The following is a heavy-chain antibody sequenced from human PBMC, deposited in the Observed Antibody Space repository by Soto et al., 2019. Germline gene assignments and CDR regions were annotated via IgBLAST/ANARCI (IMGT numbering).Heavy chain of an antibody. CDR3: ASRTAVIAARSPFDY. J-gene: IGHJ4*02. Sequence: QVQLQESGPGLVKPSGTLSLTCAVSGGSISSSNWWSWVRQPPGKGLEWIGEIYHSGSTNYNPSLKSRVTISVDKSKNQFSLKLSSLTAADTAVYYCASRTAVIAARSPFDYWGQGTLVTVSS. CDR2: IYHSGST. V-gene: IGHV4-4*02. CDR1: GGSISSSNW. D-gene: IGHD6-6*01.